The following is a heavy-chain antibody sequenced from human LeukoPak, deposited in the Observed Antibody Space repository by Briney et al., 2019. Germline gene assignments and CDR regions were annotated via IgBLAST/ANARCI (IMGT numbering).Heavy chain of an antibody. CDR1: GFTFSSYT. D-gene: IGHD6-6*01. CDR3: ARSIAAPGYFDY. CDR2: ISYDGSNK. V-gene: IGHV3-30-3*01. J-gene: IGHJ4*02. Sequence: GGSLRLSCSASGFTFSSYTMTWVRQAPGKGLEWVAVISYDGSNKYYADSVKGRFTISRDNSKNTLYLQMNSLRAEDTAVYYCARSIAAPGYFDYWGQGTLVTVSS.